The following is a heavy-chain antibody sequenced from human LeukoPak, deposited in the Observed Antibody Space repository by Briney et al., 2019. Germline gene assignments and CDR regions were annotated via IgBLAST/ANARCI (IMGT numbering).Heavy chain of an antibody. CDR3: ARAPITMVRGVIIEGPDWFDP. J-gene: IGHJ5*02. D-gene: IGHD3-10*01. CDR2: INPSGGST. CDR1: GYTFTSYY. Sequence: GASVKVSCKASGYTFTSYYMHWVRQAPGQGLEWMGIINPSGGSTSYAQKFQGRVTMTKDTSTSTVYMELSSLRSEDTAVYYCARAPITMVRGVIIEGPDWFDPWGQGTLVTVSS. V-gene: IGHV1-46*01.